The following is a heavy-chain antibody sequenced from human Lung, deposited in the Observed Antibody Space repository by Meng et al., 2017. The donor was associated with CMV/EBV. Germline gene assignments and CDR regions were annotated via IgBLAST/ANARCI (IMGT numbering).Heavy chain of an antibody. Sequence: SVKVSXXASEYTFTGYYIHWVRQAPGQGLEWMGWINPNSGGTSSAQKFQGRVTMTRDTSISTAYMELSSLTPDDTAMFYCARGSFHFTSKVVLTPGGDAFDLWGQGTXVTVSS. D-gene: IGHD4/OR15-4a*01. CDR3: ARGSFHFTSKVVLTPGGDAFDL. V-gene: IGHV1-2*02. J-gene: IGHJ3*01. CDR1: EYTFTGYY. CDR2: INPNSGGT.